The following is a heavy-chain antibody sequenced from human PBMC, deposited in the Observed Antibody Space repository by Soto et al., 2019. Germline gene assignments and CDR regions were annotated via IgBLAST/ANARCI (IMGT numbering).Heavy chain of an antibody. J-gene: IGHJ4*02. D-gene: IGHD3-22*01. CDR3: ARVPYATTGYYAF. CDR2: IDPSGGST. Sequence: QVRLVQSGAEVKKPGASVSISCKTSGFTFTTYYIHWVRQAPGQGLEWMGMIDPSGGSTTYAQKFQGRITMTSDMSTSTVYMELSSLRSEDTAVYYWARVPYATTGYYAFWGQGTLVTVSS. CDR1: GFTFTTYY. V-gene: IGHV1-46*01.